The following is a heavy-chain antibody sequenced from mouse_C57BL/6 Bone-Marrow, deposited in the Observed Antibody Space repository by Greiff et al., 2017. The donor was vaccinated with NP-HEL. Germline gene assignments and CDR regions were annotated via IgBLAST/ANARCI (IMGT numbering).Heavy chain of an antibody. V-gene: IGHV1-81*01. CDR3: ARVYGSSPWFAY. J-gene: IGHJ3*01. Sequence: VMLVESGAELARPGASVKLSCKASGYTFTSYGISWVKQRTGQGLEWIGEIYPRSGNTYYNEKFKGKATLTADKSSSTAYMELRSLTSEDSAVYFCARVYGSSPWFAYWGQGTLVTVSA. D-gene: IGHD1-1*01. CDR2: IYPRSGNT. CDR1: GYTFTSYG.